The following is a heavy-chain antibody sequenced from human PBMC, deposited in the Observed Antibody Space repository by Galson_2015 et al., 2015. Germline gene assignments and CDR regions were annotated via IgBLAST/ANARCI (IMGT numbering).Heavy chain of an antibody. J-gene: IGHJ4*02. CDR1: GFTFSIYW. CDR2: IKSDGSST. V-gene: IGHV3-74*01. Sequence: SLRLSCAASGFTFSIYWTHWVRQAPGKGLVWVSLIKSDGSSTSYADSVKGRFTISRDNAKNTLYLQMNSLRAEDTAVYYCARDKGYSIDSWGQGTLVTVSS. CDR3: ARDKGYSIDS. D-gene: IGHD3-22*01.